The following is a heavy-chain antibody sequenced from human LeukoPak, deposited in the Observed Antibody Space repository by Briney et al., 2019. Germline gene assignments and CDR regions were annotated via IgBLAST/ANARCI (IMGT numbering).Heavy chain of an antibody. CDR2: IKEDGSEK. Sequence: GGSLRLSCAASGFTFSSYWMSWVRQAPGKGLEWVANIKEDGSEKYYVDSVKGRFTISRDNAENPLYLQMHSLRAEDTAVYYCATTLTVTTGFYLGQGTLVTVSS. J-gene: IGHJ4*02. CDR1: GFTFSSYW. D-gene: IGHD4-17*01. CDR3: ATTLTVTTGFY. V-gene: IGHV3-7*01.